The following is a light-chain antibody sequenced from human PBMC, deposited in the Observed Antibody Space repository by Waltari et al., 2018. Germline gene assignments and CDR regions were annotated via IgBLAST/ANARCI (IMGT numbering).Light chain of an antibody. J-gene: IGLJ3*02. V-gene: IGLV2-23*02. Sequence: QSALTQPAAVSGSPGQSVTIPCTGASRALGRYALFSWYQQHPGNAPKLVISDVTKRPSGVSDRFSGSKSGDTASLTISGLQFEDEADYYCCSYAGNYIWVFGGGTRLTVL. CDR1: SRALGRYAL. CDR2: DVT. CDR3: CSYAGNYIWV.